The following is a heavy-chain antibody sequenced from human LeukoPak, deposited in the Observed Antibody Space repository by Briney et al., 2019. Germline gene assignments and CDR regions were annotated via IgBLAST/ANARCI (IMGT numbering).Heavy chain of an antibody. D-gene: IGHD6-13*01. J-gene: IGHJ6*03. V-gene: IGHV1-8*01. CDR3: ARGGGGSSWYGFYYYYMDV. Sequence: ASVKVSCKASGYTFTSYDINWVRQATGQGLEWMGWMNPNSGNTGYAQKFQGRVTMTRNTSISTAYMELSSLRSEDTAVYYCARGGGGSSWYGFYYYYMDVWGKGTTVTVSS. CDR2: MNPNSGNT. CDR1: GYTFTSYD.